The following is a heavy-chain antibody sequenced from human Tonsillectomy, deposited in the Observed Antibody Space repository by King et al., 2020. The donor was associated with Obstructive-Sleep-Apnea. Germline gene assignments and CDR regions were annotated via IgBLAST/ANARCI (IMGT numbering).Heavy chain of an antibody. J-gene: IGHJ4*02. Sequence: VQLVESGGGLVQPGGSLRLSCTVSGISFSNYWMSWVRQAPGKGLEWVANIKKDGSERYYVDAVKGRFTISRDNAKNSLFLQMNSLRGEDTAVYFCALITGSDYWGQGTRVTVSS. CDR3: ALITGSDY. CDR2: IKKDGSER. CDR1: GISFSNYW. D-gene: IGHD1-1*01. V-gene: IGHV3-7*01.